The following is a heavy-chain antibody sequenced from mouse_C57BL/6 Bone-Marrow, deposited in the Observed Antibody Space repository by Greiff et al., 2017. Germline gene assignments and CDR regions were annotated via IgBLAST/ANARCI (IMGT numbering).Heavy chain of an antibody. J-gene: IGHJ4*01. V-gene: IGHV1-63*01. Sequence: VQLQQSGAELVRPGTSVKMSCKASGYTFTNYWIGWAKQRPGHGLEWIGDIYPGGGYTNYNEKLKGKATLTADKSSSSAYMQFSSLTSEDSAIYYCARRGYSNLYYYAMDYWGQGTSVTVSS. CDR3: ARRGYSNLYYYAMDY. CDR1: GYTFTNYW. CDR2: IYPGGGYT. D-gene: IGHD2-5*01.